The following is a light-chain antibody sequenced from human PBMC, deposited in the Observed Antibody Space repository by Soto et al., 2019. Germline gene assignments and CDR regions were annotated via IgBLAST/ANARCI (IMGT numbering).Light chain of an antibody. CDR3: QQYYNRWA. V-gene: IGKV3-15*01. CDR2: DTI. CDR1: QRISSN. Sequence: IVMTQSPATLSVSPGERATLSCRASQRISSNLAWYQQKPGQAPRLLIYDTITRATGIPARFGGSGSETEFTLTISSLQSEDFAVYYCQQYYNRWAFGQGTNVEIK. J-gene: IGKJ1*01.